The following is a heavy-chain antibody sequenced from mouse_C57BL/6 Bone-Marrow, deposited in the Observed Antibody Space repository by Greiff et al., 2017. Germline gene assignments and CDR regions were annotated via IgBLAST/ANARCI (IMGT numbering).Heavy chain of an antibody. CDR1: GFTFSSYA. D-gene: IGHD2-4*01. CDR2: ISDGGSYT. CDR3: ARGVYYDYDGYFDV. Sequence: EVQLVESGGGLVTPGGSLKLSCAASGFTFSSYAMSWVRQTPEKRLEWVAIISDGGSYTYYPDSVTGRFTISSDNAKNNLYLQMSQLKSEDTAMYYCARGVYYDYDGYFDVWGTGTTVTVSS. V-gene: IGHV5-4*01. J-gene: IGHJ1*03.